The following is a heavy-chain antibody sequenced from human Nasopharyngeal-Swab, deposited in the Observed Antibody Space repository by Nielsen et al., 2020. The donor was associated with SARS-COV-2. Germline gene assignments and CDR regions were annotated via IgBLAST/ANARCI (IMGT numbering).Heavy chain of an antibody. CDR2: IDWDENK. D-gene: IGHD4-17*01. Sequence: SGPTLVKPTQTGTLTCTFSGISLTTSERSVSWIRQPPGKDREWLALIDWDENKYYSTSLKTRLTISKDTSKNQVVLTMTNMDPVDTATYYCARTPYGDYSDYWGQGTLVTVSS. CDR1: GISLTTSERS. J-gene: IGHJ4*02. CDR3: ARTPYGDYSDY. V-gene: IGHV2-70*01.